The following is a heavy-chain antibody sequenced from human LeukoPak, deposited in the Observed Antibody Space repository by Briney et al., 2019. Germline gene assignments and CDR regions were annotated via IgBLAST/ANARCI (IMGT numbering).Heavy chain of an antibody. J-gene: IGHJ4*02. D-gene: IGHD2-21*02. Sequence: GGSLRLSCAASGFTFGSYGMHWVRQAPGKGLEWVTFIRNDGSNKYYADSVKGRFTISRDNSKNTLYLQMNTLRAEDTAVYYRAKGVKHIVVVTAQHYFDYWGQGTLVTVSS. CDR2: IRNDGSNK. CDR1: GFTFGSYG. CDR3: AKGVKHIVVVTAQHYFDY. V-gene: IGHV3-30*02.